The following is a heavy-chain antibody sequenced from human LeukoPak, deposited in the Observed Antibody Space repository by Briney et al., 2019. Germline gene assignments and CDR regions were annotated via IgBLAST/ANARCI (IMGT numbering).Heavy chain of an antibody. V-gene: IGHV2-70*11. Sequence: SGPTLVNPTQTLTLTCTFSGFSLSTSGMCVSWIRQPPGKALEWLARIDWDDDKYYSTSLKTRLTISKDTSKNQVVLTMTNMDPVDTATYYCARLSYNYGLYYLDYWGQGTLVTVSS. CDR1: GFSLSTSGMC. CDR2: IDWDDDK. J-gene: IGHJ4*02. D-gene: IGHD5-18*01. CDR3: ARLSYNYGLYYLDY.